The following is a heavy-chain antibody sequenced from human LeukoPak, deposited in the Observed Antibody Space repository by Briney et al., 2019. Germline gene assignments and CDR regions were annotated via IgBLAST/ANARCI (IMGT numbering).Heavy chain of an antibody. J-gene: IGHJ4*02. D-gene: IGHD3-22*01. CDR2: IIPIFGTA. CDR3: ARARLHYYDSSGYFDY. Sequence: SVKVSCKASGGTSSSHAISWVRQAPGQGLEWMGGIIPIFGTANYAQKFQGRVTITADESTSTAYMELSSLRSEDTAVYYCARARLHYYDSSGYFDYWGQGTLVTVSS. CDR1: GGTSSSHA. V-gene: IGHV1-69*13.